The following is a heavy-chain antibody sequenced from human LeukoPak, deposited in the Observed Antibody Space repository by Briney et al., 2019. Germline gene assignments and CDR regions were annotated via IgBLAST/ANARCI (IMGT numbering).Heavy chain of an antibody. D-gene: IGHD5-18*01. CDR1: GGSISSGDYY. V-gene: IGHV4-31*03. J-gene: IGHJ3*02. CDR2: IYYSGST. Sequence: SQTLSLTCTVSGGSISSGDYYWSWIRQHPWKGLEWIGYIYYSGSTYYNPSLKSRVTISVDTSKDQFPLKLSSVTAADTAVYYCARGGYSYGNAFDIWGQGTMVTVSS. CDR3: ARGGYSYGNAFDI.